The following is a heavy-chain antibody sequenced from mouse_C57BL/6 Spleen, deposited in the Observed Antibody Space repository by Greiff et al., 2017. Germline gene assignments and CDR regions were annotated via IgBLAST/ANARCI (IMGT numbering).Heavy chain of an antibody. D-gene: IGHD4-1*01. V-gene: IGHV1-53*01. Sequence: VQLQQSGTELVKPGASVKLSCKASGHTFTRYWMHWVKQRPGQGLEWIGNINPSNGGTNYNEKFKSKATLTVDKSSSTAYMQLSSLTSEDSAVYYCADGANWNNAMDYWGQGTSVTVSS. J-gene: IGHJ4*01. CDR3: ADGANWNNAMDY. CDR2: INPSNGGT. CDR1: GHTFTRYW.